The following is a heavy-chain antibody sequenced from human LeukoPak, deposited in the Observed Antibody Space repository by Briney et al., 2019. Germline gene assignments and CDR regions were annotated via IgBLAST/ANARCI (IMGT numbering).Heavy chain of an antibody. Sequence: SETLSLTCTVSGGSISSYYWSWIRQPAGKGLEWIGRIYTSGSTNYNPSLKSRVTMSVDTSKNQFSLKLSSVIAADTAVYYCAREWTTFDAFDIWGQGTMVTVSS. CDR2: IYTSGST. J-gene: IGHJ3*02. CDR1: GGSISSYY. CDR3: AREWTTFDAFDI. V-gene: IGHV4-4*07. D-gene: IGHD4-17*01.